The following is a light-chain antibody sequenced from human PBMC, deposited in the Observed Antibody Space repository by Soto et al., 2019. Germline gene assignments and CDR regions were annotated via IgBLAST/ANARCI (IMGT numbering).Light chain of an antibody. Sequence: QSALTQPPSASGSPGQSITISCTGTSSDVGGYNYVSWYQQHPGKAPKLMIYSVSERPSGVSNRFSGSKSGNTASLTVSGLQAEDEADYYCSSYAGSNNLVFGGGTKLTVL. CDR1: SSDVGGYNY. CDR3: SSYAGSNNLV. V-gene: IGLV2-8*01. CDR2: SVS. J-gene: IGLJ2*01.